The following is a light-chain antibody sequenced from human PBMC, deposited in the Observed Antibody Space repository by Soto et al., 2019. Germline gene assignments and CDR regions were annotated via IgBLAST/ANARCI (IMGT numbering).Light chain of an antibody. CDR3: HQFGSSPQT. V-gene: IGKV3-20*01. CDR1: QSVNSNH. Sequence: EIVLTQSPGTLSFSPGERATLSCRASQSVNSNHIAWYQQKPGQAPRLLIYDPSSRATGIPERFSGSGSGTDFTLSISRLEPEDFAVYFCHQFGSSPQTFGHGTKVDIK. CDR2: DPS. J-gene: IGKJ1*01.